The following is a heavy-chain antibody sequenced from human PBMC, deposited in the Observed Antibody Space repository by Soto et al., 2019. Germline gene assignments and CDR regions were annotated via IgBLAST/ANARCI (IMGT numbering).Heavy chain of an antibody. J-gene: IGHJ4*02. CDR3: ARDSAYFASGTYYIFDY. V-gene: IGHV4-31*11. CDR2: MHHSGRT. Sequence: SETLSLTCAVSGAYMRNDYYYWSWVRQKPGKDLEWIGHMHHSGRTHYNPSLKSRVAVSVDTSKNQFSLYLNSVTAADTAVYYCARDSAYFASGTYYIFDYWGQGTLVTVSS. CDR1: GAYMRNDYYY. D-gene: IGHD3-10*01.